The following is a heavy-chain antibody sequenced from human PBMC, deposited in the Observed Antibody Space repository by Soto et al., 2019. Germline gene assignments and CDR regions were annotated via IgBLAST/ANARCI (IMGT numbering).Heavy chain of an antibody. CDR1: GITFSNYD. CDR2: IDIAGAT. Sequence: PGGSLRLSCSASGITFSNYDMHWVRQTTGKGLEWVSAIDIAGATYYPDSVKGRFTISREKAKNSLYLQMNSLRADDTAVYYCARAARWPQSRYFDLWGRGTLVTVSS. CDR3: ARAARWPQSRYFDL. J-gene: IGHJ2*01. V-gene: IGHV3-13*01.